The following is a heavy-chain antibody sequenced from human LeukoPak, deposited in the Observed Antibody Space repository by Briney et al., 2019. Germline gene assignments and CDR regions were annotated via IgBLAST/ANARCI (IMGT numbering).Heavy chain of an antibody. D-gene: IGHD6-6*01. J-gene: IGHJ4*02. CDR3: ARHSSSFWDY. V-gene: IGHV3-30-3*01. CDR1: GFTFSSYA. CDR2: ISYDGSNK. Sequence: PGGSLRLSCAASGFTFSSYAMHWVRQAPGKGLEWVAVISYDGSNKYYADSVKGRFTIFRDNSKNTLYLQMNSLRAEDTAVYYCARHSSSFWDYWGQGTLVTVSS.